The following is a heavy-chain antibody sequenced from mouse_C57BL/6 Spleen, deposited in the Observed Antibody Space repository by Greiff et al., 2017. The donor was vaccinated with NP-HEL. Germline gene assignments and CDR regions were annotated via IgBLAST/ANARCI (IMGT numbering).Heavy chain of an antibody. Sequence: EVQLQESGPGLVKPSQSLSLTCSVTGYSITSGYYWNWIRQFPGNKLEWMGYISYDGSNNYNPSLKNRISIPRDTSKNQFFLKLNSVTTEDTATYYCARDGYYRAMDYWGQGTSVTVSS. D-gene: IGHD1-1*01. V-gene: IGHV3-6*01. CDR2: ISYDGSN. CDR3: ARDGYYRAMDY. J-gene: IGHJ4*01. CDR1: GYSITSGYY.